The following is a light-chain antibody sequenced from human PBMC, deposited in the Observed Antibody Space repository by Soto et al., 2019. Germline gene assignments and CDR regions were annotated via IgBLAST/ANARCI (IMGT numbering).Light chain of an antibody. CDR1: SSDVGGSNS. CDR2: EVS. CDR3: SSHTITNLVV. Sequence: QAVVTQPASVSGSPGQSITISCTGTSSDVGGSNSVSWYQHHPGKAPKLMIYEVSNRPSGVSNRFSGSKSDNTASLTISGLQAEDEADYYCSSHTITNLVVFGGGTKLTVL. V-gene: IGLV2-14*01. J-gene: IGLJ2*01.